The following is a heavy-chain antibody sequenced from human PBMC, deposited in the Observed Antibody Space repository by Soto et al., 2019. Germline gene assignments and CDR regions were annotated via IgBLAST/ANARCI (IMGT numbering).Heavy chain of an antibody. Sequence: EVQLVESGGGLAQPGGSLRLSCAVSGFTLSGYGMNWVRQAPGKGLEWVSYISSTSGAMYYADSVKGRFTISRDNAKSSLYLQMSSLTAEDTAVYYCARAAYVDIWGKGTMVTVSS. CDR3: ARAAYVDI. CDR1: GFTLSGYG. CDR2: ISSTSGAM. J-gene: IGHJ3*02. V-gene: IGHV3-48*01.